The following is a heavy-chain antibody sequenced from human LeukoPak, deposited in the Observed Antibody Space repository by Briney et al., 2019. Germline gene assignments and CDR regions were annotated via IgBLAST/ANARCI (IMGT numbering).Heavy chain of an antibody. V-gene: IGHV4-34*01. CDR2: INHSGST. Sequence: SKTLCLTCAVYGGSFSGYYWSWIRQPPGKGLEWIGEINHSGSTNYNPSLKSRVTISVDTSKNQFSLKLSSVTAADTAVYYCARGPMIVVVIGSASWFDPWGQGTLLTVSS. J-gene: IGHJ5*02. CDR3: ARGPMIVVVIGSASWFDP. CDR1: GGSFSGYY. D-gene: IGHD3-22*01.